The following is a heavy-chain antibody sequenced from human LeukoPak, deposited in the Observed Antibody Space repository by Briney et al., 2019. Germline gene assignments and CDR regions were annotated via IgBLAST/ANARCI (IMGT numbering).Heavy chain of an antibody. CDR3: ARASVLWFGELVSFDP. Sequence: ASVKVSCKASGYTFTSYGISWVRQAPGQGLEWMGWISAYNGNTNYAQKLQGRVTMTTDTSTSTAYMELRSLRSDDTAVYYCARASVLWFGELVSFDPWGQGTLVTVSS. CDR2: ISAYNGNT. V-gene: IGHV1-18*01. D-gene: IGHD3-10*01. J-gene: IGHJ5*02. CDR1: GYTFTSYG.